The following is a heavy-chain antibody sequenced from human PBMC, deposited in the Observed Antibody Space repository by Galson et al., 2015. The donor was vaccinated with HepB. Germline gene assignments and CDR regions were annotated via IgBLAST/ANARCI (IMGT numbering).Heavy chain of an antibody. CDR3: ARDSDDSSGYYRGGFDY. V-gene: IGHV3-30*04. D-gene: IGHD3-22*01. CDR2: ISYDGSNK. J-gene: IGHJ4*02. Sequence: SLRLSCAASGFTFSSYAMHWVRQAPGKGLEWVAVISYDGSNKYYADSVKGRFTISRDNSKNTLYLQMNSLRAEDTAVYYCARDSDDSSGYYRGGFDYWGQGTLVTVSS. CDR1: GFTFSSYA.